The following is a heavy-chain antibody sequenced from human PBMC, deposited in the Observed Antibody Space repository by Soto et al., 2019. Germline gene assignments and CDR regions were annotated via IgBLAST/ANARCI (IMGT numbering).Heavy chain of an antibody. V-gene: IGHV1-8*01. J-gene: IGHJ3*02. CDR1: GYTFTSYD. CDR2: MNPNSGNT. Sequence: ASVKVSCTASGYTFTSYDINWVRQATGQGLEWMGWMNPNSGNTGYAQKFQGRVTMTRNTSISTAYMELSSLRSEDTAVYYCARVRWHSSGCRAFDIWGQGTMVTVSS. D-gene: IGHD6-19*01. CDR3: ARVRWHSSGCRAFDI.